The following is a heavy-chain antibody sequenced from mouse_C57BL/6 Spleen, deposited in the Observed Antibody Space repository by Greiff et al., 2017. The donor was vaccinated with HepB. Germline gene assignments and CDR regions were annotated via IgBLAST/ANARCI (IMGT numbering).Heavy chain of an antibody. CDR1: GFTFSSYA. D-gene: IGHD1-1*01. V-gene: IGHV5-4*01. CDR3: AREDYGSFDY. J-gene: IGHJ2*01. CDR2: ISDGGSYT. Sequence: EVQRVESGGGLVKPGGSLKLSCAASGFTFSSYAMSWVRQTPEKRLEWVATISDGGSYTYYPDNVKGRFTISRDNAKNNLYLQMSHLKSEDTAMYYCAREDYGSFDYWGQGTTLTVSS.